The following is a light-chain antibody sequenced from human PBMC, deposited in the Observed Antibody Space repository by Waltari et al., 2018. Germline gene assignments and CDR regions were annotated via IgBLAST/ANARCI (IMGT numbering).Light chain of an antibody. V-gene: IGKV3-20*01. J-gene: IGKJ5*01. CDR2: GAT. CDR3: QQYGSSTSIT. CDR1: QSVSSSH. Sequence: EIVLTQSPGTLSLSPGERDTLSCRASQSVSSSHLAWYQQKPGQAPRLLIHGATSSATGISDRFSGSGSGTDFTLTISRLEPEDFAVYYCQQYGSSTSITFGQGTRLEIK.